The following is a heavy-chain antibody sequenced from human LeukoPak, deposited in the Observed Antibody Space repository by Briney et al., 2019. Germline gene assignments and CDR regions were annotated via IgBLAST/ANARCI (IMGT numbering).Heavy chain of an antibody. V-gene: IGHV3-30-3*01. Sequence: GGSLRLSCAASGFTFSSYAMHWVRQAPGKGLEWVAVISYDGSNKYYADSVKGRFTISRDNSKNTLYLQMNSLRAEDTAVYYCASCYYYESSGYYYGIDYWGQGTLVTVSS. J-gene: IGHJ4*02. CDR1: GFTFSSYA. D-gene: IGHD3-22*01. CDR3: ASCYYYESSGYYYGIDY. CDR2: ISYDGSNK.